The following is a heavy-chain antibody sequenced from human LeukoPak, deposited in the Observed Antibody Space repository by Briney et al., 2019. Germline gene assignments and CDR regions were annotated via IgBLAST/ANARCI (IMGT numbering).Heavy chain of an antibody. V-gene: IGHV3-48*03. CDR1: GFTFNSYE. CDR3: ARDGILEWLLG. Sequence: PGGSLRLSCSGSGFTFNSYEMNWVRQAPGKGLEWISFIDSSGSTIYYADSVKGRFTISRDNAKKSLYLQMNSLRVEDTAVYYCARDGILEWLLGWGQGTLVTVSS. D-gene: IGHD3-3*01. CDR2: IDSSGSTI. J-gene: IGHJ4*02.